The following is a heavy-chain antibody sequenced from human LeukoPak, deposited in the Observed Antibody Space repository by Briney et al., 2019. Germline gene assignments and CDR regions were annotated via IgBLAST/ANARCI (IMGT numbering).Heavy chain of an antibody. CDR3: ARESECCGCHFCDACDI. Sequence: SETLSLTCTVSGGSISSNYMSWIRQPPGKGLEWIGYIYYSGSTNYNPSLKSRVTISVDTSKNQFSLKLSSVTAADTAVYYCARESECCGCHFCDACDIGGQGTMVTVSS. D-gene: IGHD2-21*02. V-gene: IGHV4-59*01. CDR2: IYYSGST. CDR1: GGSISSNY. J-gene: IGHJ3*02.